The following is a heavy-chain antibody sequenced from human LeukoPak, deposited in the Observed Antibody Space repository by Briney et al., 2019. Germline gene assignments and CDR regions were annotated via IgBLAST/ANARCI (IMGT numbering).Heavy chain of an antibody. Sequence: PSGTLSLTCAVSGGSISSSNWWSWVRQPPGKGLEWIGEIYHSGSTNYNPSLKSRVTISVDKSKNQFSLKLSSVTAADTAVYYCARHPRYYYGSGSKGIDYWGQGTLVTVSS. CDR2: IYHSGST. CDR1: GGSISSSNW. D-gene: IGHD3-10*01. CDR3: ARHPRYYYGSGSKGIDY. V-gene: IGHV4-4*02. J-gene: IGHJ4*02.